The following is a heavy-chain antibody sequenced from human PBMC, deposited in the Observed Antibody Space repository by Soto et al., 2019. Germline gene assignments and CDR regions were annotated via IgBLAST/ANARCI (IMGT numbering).Heavy chain of an antibody. CDR2: IYYSGST. D-gene: IGHD2-2*01. CDR3: ARGGIVVVTAGNWFDP. CDR1: GGSISSGGYY. Sequence: QVQLQESGPGLVKPSQTLSLTCTVSGGSISSGGYYWSWIRQHPGKGLEWIGYIYYSGSTYYNPFLKSRVTISVDTFKNQFSLKLSSVTAADTAVYYCARGGIVVVTAGNWFDPWGQGTLVTVSS. J-gene: IGHJ5*02. V-gene: IGHV4-31*03.